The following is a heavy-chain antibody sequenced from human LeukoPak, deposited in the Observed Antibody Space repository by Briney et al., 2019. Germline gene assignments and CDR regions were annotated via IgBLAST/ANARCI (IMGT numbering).Heavy chain of an antibody. D-gene: IGHD2-21*02. CDR1: GYSISSGYY. V-gene: IGHV4-38-2*02. Sequence: SETLSLTCAVSGYSISSGYYWAWIRQTPGKGLEWIGSRYHSGNTYYNPSLESRVTISLDTSKNQFSLKLTSMTAADTAVYYCARDGGDWGQNWGQGTLVTVSS. CDR2: RYHSGNT. J-gene: IGHJ4*02. CDR3: ARDGGDWGQN.